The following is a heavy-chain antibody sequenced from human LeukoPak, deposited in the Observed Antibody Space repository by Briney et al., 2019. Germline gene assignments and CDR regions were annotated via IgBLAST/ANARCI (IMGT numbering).Heavy chain of an antibody. V-gene: IGHV4-39*01. CDR1: GVSISTSNYY. D-gene: IGHD3-9*01. CDR2: MFYGGST. Sequence: SETLSLTCTVSGVSISTSNYYWVWIRQSPGKGLEWIGSMFYGGSTYYNPSLKSRVTISADTSKNQFSLKLSSVTAADTAVYYCAIRKYYDILTGYRKIPASGFDPWGQGTLVTVSS. CDR3: AIRKYYDILTGYRKIPASGFDP. J-gene: IGHJ5*02.